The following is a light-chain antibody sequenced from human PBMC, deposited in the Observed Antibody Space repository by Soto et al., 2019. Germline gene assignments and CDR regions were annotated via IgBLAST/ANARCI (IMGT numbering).Light chain of an antibody. CDR2: GAS. V-gene: IGKV3-20*01. CDR3: QQYGTSPIT. J-gene: IGKJ5*01. Sequence: ENVLTQSPGTLSLSPGERATLSCRASQTVSSYLTWYQQRPGQAPRLLIYGASKRATGIPDRFSGSGSGTDFKLTISRLEPEDFALYYCQQYGTSPITFGQGTRLEIK. CDR1: QTVSSY.